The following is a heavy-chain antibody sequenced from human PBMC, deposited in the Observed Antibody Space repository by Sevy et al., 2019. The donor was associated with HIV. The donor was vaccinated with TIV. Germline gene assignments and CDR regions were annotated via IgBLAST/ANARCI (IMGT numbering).Heavy chain of an antibody. J-gene: IGHJ6*02. CDR1: GFTFSDYY. Sequence: GGSLRLSCAASGFTFSDYYMSWIRQAPGKGLEWVSYIGSSGSTIYYADSVKGRFTISRDNAKNSLYLQMNSLRAEDTAVYYCARDYDSFPGYYGMDVWGQGTTVTVSS. V-gene: IGHV3-11*01. CDR2: IGSSGSTI. CDR3: ARDYDSFPGYYGMDV. D-gene: IGHD3-22*01.